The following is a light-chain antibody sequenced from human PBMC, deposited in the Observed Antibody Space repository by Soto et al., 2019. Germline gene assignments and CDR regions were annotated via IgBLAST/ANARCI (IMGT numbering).Light chain of an antibody. J-gene: IGKJ2*01. Sequence: EIVLTQSPGTLSLSPGESVTLSCRASQTVSSSYLAWYQQKPGQAPRLLIFRASTRATGIPDRFSAGGSGTEFTLTLSGLEPEDFAVYYCQQFGSLPVTFGQGSKVEIK. CDR3: QQFGSLPVT. CDR1: QTVSSSY. V-gene: IGKV3-20*01. CDR2: RAS.